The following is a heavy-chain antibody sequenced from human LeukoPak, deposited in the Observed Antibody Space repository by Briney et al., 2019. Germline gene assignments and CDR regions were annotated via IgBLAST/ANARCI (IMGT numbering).Heavy chain of an antibody. CDR2: IFYSGST. D-gene: IGHD6-6*01. CDR3: ARALYSSSSEFDY. J-gene: IGHJ4*02. V-gene: IGHV4-59*11. CDR1: GGSIRSHY. Sequence: SETLSLTCTASGGSIRSHYWNWLRQPPGKGLEWIGYIFYSGSTNYNPSLKSRVTISVDTSKNQFSLKLSSVTAADTAVYYCARALYSSSSEFDYWGQGTLVTVSS.